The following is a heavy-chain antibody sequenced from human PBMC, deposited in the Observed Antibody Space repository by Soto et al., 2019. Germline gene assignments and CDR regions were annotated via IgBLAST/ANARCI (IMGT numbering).Heavy chain of an antibody. D-gene: IGHD3-9*01. Sequence: PSETLSLTCTVSGSSVSSSSYYLGWVRPPPGKGLEWIGSVYYSGSTYYNPSLESRVTISVDKSKNQFSLKLMSLSAADTAVYYCGRLEGLATISYYFDYWGQGALVTVSS. V-gene: IGHV4-39*01. J-gene: IGHJ4*02. CDR2: VYYSGST. CDR3: GRLEGLATISYYFDY. CDR1: GSSVSSSSYY.